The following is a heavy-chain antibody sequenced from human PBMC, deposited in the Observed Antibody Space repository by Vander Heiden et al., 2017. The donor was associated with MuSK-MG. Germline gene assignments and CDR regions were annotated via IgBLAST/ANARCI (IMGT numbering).Heavy chain of an antibody. CDR2: ISSSSSTI. D-gene: IGHD6-13*01. V-gene: IGHV3-48*01. CDR3: VRDGYSSSLVH. Sequence: EVQLVESGGGLVQPGGSLRLSCAASGFTFSSSSMNWVRQAPGKGLEWVSYISSSSSTIYYADSVKGRFTISRDNAKNSLFLQMNSLRAEDTAVYYCVRDGYSSSLVHWGQGTLVTVSS. CDR1: GFTFSSSS. J-gene: IGHJ1*01.